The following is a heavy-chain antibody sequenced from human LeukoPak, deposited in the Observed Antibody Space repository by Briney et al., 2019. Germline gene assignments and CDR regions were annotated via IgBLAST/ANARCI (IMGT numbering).Heavy chain of an antibody. V-gene: IGHV3-53*01. CDR3: ARVKQWLVLEYRD. J-gene: IGHJ4*02. Sequence: PGGSLRLSCAASGFTVSSNYMSWVRQAPGKGLEWVSVIYSGGSTYYADSVKGRFTISRDNSKNTLYLQMNSLRAEDTAVYYCARVKQWLVLEYRDWGQGTLVTVSS. D-gene: IGHD6-19*01. CDR1: GFTVSSNY. CDR2: IYSGGST.